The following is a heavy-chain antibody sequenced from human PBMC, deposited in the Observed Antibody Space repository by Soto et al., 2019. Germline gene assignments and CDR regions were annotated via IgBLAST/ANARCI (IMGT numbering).Heavy chain of an antibody. Sequence: SETLSLTCAVSGGSISSGGYSWSWIRQPPGKGLEWIGYIYHSGSTYYNPSLKSRVTISVDRSKNQFSLKLSSVTAADTAVYYWARAMTTVPTLAYWGQGTLVTVSS. D-gene: IGHD4-17*01. CDR2: IYHSGST. J-gene: IGHJ4*02. CDR3: ARAMTTVPTLAY. CDR1: GGSISSGGYS. V-gene: IGHV4-30-2*01.